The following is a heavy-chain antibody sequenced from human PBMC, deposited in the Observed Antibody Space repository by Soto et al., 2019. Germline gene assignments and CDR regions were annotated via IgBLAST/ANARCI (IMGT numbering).Heavy chain of an antibody. D-gene: IGHD6-6*01. V-gene: IGHV1-18*01. CDR1: GYSFSSYG. J-gene: IGHJ4*02. CDR3: ARDRSSSDY. CDR2: ISVYSGDT. Sequence: QVQLVQSGTEVKKPGASVKVSCKASGYSFSSYGISWVRQAPGQGLEWMGWISVYSGDTDYAQNLQGRVTVTTDTSTSTAYMELRSLRSDDTDVYYCARDRSSSDYWGQGTLVIVSS.